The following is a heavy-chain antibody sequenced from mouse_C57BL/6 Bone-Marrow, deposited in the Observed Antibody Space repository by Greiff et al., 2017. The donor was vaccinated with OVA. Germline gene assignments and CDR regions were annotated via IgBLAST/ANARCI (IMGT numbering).Heavy chain of an antibody. V-gene: IGHV1-55*01. CDR3: AIPSYYYGSSYWYFDV. CDR2: IYPGSGST. CDR1: GYTFTSYW. J-gene: IGHJ1*03. D-gene: IGHD1-1*01. Sequence: QVQLKQPGAELVKPGASVKMSCKASGYTFTSYWITWVKQRPGQGLEWIGDIYPGSGSTNYNEKFKSKATLTVDTSSSTAYMQLSSLTSEDSAVYYCAIPSYYYGSSYWYFDVWGTGTTVTVSS.